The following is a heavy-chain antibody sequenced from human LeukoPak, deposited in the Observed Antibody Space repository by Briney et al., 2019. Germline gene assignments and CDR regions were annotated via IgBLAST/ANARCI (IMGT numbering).Heavy chain of an antibody. V-gene: IGHV4-59*12. Sequence: PSETLSLTCTVSGGSISSYYWNWLRQPPGKGLEWVGHTYYSGITNYNPSLKSRVTISVDTSKNQFSLKLSSVTAADTAVYYCARVVSGWYTHFDYWGQGTLVTVSS. J-gene: IGHJ4*02. CDR2: TYYSGIT. CDR1: GGSISSYY. D-gene: IGHD6-19*01. CDR3: ARVVSGWYTHFDY.